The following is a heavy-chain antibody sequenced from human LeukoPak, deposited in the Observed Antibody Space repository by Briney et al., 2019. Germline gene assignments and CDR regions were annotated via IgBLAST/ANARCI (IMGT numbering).Heavy chain of an antibody. Sequence: GESLKISCRGSGYTFTDYWLGWVRQIPGKGLEWMGIIYPGDSDTRYSPSFQCQVTISVDKSISTAYLQWNSLKATDTDMYYCAKSGDIRGFHPWGQGTLVTVSS. CDR3: AKSGDIRGFHP. D-gene: IGHD7-27*01. V-gene: IGHV5-51*01. CDR2: IYPGDSDT. J-gene: IGHJ5*02. CDR1: GYTFTDYW.